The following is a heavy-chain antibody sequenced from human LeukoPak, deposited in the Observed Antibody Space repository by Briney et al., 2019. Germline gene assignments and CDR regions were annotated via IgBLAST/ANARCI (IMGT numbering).Heavy chain of an antibody. CDR3: ATTRGYSGYDLGY. D-gene: IGHD5-12*01. J-gene: IGHJ4*02. V-gene: IGHV3-15*01. Sequence: GESLKISCAASGFTFSNAWMTWVRQAPGKGLEWVGRIKSKFVGGTTDYAAPVKGRFTISRDDSKNILYLQMNSLKTEDTAVYYCATTRGYSGYDLGYWGQGTLVTVSS. CDR2: IKSKFVGGTT. CDR1: GFTFSNAW.